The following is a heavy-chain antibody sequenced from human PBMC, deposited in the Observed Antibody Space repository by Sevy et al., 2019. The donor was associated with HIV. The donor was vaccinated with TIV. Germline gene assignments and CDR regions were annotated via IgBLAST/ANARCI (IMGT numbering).Heavy chain of an antibody. CDR3: ARESSDGDKYDFLSGYYHSYYYGMDV. V-gene: IGHV3-30-3*01. J-gene: IGHJ6*02. CDR2: ISYDGNNK. Sequence: GGSLRLSCAASGFTITGKAVHWVRQAPGKGLEWVAVISYDGNNKNYADSVKGRFNISRDKSKNVVYLELNSLRAEDTAVYYCARESSDGDKYDFLSGYYHSYYYGMDVWGQGTTVTVSS. D-gene: IGHD3-3*01. CDR1: GFTITGKA.